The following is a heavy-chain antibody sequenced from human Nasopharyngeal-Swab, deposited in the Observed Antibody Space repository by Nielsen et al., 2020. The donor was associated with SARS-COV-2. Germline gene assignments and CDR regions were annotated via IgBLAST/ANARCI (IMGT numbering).Heavy chain of an antibody. CDR1: GFTFSSYA. V-gene: IGHV3-64D*06. CDR2: ISSNGGST. Sequence: GESLKISCSASGFTFSSYAMHWVRQAPGKGLEYVSAISSNGGSTYYADSVKGRFTISRDNSKNTLYLQMSSLRAEDTAVYYCARTYYDFWSGYLEEYFQHWGQGTLVTVSS. D-gene: IGHD3-3*01. CDR3: ARTYYDFWSGYLEEYFQH. J-gene: IGHJ1*01.